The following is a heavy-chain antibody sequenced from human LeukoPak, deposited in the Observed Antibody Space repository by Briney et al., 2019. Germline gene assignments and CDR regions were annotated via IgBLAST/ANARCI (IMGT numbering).Heavy chain of an antibody. Sequence: GGSLRLSCAASGFTVSSNYVSWVRQAPGKGLEWVSVIYSGGSTYYADSVKGRFTISRDNSKNTLYLQMNSLRAEDTAVYYCARVSDCGGDCYPFDYWGQGTLVTVSS. CDR2: IYSGGST. CDR1: GFTVSSNY. V-gene: IGHV3-53*01. J-gene: IGHJ4*02. D-gene: IGHD2-21*02. CDR3: ARVSDCGGDCYPFDY.